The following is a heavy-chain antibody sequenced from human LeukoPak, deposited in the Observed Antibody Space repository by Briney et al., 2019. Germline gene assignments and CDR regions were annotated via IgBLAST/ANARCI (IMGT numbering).Heavy chain of an antibody. CDR3: ARIREYYYDSSGYIDY. CDR2: ISSSSSYI. D-gene: IGHD3-22*01. Sequence: GGSLRLSCAASGFTFSSYSMNWVRQAPGKGLEWVSSISSSSSYIYYADSVKGRFTISRDNAKNSLYLQMNSLRAEDTAVYYCARIREYYYDSSGYIDYWGQGTLVTVSS. J-gene: IGHJ4*02. CDR1: GFTFSSYS. V-gene: IGHV3-21*01.